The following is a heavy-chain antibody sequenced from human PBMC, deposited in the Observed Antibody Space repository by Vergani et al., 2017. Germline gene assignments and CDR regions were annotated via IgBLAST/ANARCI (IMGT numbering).Heavy chain of an antibody. CDR3: AGGYSGYDFRVFYGMDV. Sequence: QVQLVQSGAEVKKPGSSVKVSCKASGGTFSSYTISWVRQAPGQGLEWMGRIIPILGIANYAQKFQGRVTITADKSTSTAYMELRSLRSEDTAVYYCAGGYSGYDFRVFYGMDVWGQGTTVTVSS. J-gene: IGHJ6*02. V-gene: IGHV1-69*02. CDR1: GGTFSSYT. D-gene: IGHD5-12*01. CDR2: IIPILGIA.